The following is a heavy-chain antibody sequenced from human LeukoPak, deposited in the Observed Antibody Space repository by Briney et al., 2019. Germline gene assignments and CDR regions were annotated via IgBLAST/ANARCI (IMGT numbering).Heavy chain of an antibody. CDR1: GGSISSDY. Sequence: IPSETLSLTCTVSGGSISSDYWSWLRQPPGKGLGWVGYIYYSGSTNYNPSLKSQVTISVDTSKNQFSLKLSSVPAADTAVYYCASARNDYDFWSGQTIGDYYYYYLDVWGKGTTVTVSS. J-gene: IGHJ6*03. D-gene: IGHD3-3*01. V-gene: IGHV4-59*13. CDR3: ASARNDYDFWSGQTIGDYYYYYLDV. CDR2: IYYSGST.